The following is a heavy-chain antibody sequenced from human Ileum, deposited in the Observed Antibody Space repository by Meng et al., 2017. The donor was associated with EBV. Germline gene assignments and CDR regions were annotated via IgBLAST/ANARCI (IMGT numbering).Heavy chain of an antibody. D-gene: IGHD6-19*01. CDR2: IYHSRST. J-gene: IGHJ4*02. V-gene: IGHV4-4*02. CDR1: GGPFRSSNW. Sequence: QGPLTGSGPGTGKPSGTRSLPSEVFGGPFRSSNWWSWVRQPPGKGLEWIGEIYHSRSTNYNPSLKSRVTISVDKSKNQFSLNLSSVTAADTAVYYCARVGQWLPIDYWGQGTLVTVSS. CDR3: ARVGQWLPIDY.